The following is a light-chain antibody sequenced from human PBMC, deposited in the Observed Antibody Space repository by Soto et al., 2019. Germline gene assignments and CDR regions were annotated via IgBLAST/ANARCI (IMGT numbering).Light chain of an antibody. Sequence: QSVLTQPASVSGSPGQSITISCTGTSSDVGGYNFVTWYQQHPGKAPKLIICNVSERPSGVSNRFSGSKSGNTASLTIAGLQAEDGADYYCNSYTSSRTYVFGTGTKVTAL. CDR3: NSYTSSRTYV. CDR1: SSDVGGYNF. CDR2: NVS. J-gene: IGLJ1*01. V-gene: IGLV2-14*01.